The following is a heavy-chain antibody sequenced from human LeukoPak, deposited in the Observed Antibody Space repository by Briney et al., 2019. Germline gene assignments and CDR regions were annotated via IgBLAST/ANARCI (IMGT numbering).Heavy chain of an antibody. Sequence: PGGSLRLSCAASRFTLSTYWMSWVRQAPGKGLEWVAHIKQDGSQEYYVDSVKGRFTISRDSAKNSLYLQMNSLRAEDTAVYYCARGLDYGLDYWGQGTLVTVSS. D-gene: IGHD4-17*01. V-gene: IGHV3-7*01. J-gene: IGHJ4*02. CDR3: ARGLDYGLDY. CDR1: RFTLSTYW. CDR2: IKQDGSQE.